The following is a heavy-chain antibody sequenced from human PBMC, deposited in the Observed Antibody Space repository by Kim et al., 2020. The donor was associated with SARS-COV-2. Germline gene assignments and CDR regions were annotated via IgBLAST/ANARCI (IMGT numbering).Heavy chain of an antibody. V-gene: IGHV1-24*01. CDR1: GYTLTELS. CDR2: FDPEDGET. D-gene: IGHD6-13*01. Sequence: ASVKVSCKVSGYTLTELSMHWVRQAPGKGLEWMGGFDPEDGETIYAQKFQGRVTMTEDTSTDTAYMELSSLRSEDTAVYYCATVRLAPPYSGRIAAAGDFDYWGQGTLVTVSS. CDR3: ATVRLAPPYSGRIAAAGDFDY. J-gene: IGHJ4*02.